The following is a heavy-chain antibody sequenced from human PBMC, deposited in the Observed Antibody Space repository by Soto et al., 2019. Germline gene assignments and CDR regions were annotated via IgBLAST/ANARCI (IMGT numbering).Heavy chain of an antibody. V-gene: IGHV4-34*01. J-gene: IGHJ5*02. CDR1: GGSYSGDN. Sequence: TLSLGRNFYGGSYSGDNWSWKNQHPGKCLEWIVEPIHRGSTHYNQSLKSRVTIAVDTSKIQFSLKLSSVPAADTAVYYCARGRFPVVVTRLRENNWFDPWGQGTLVTVS. D-gene: IGHD3-22*01. CDR2: PIHRGST. CDR3: ARGRFPVVVTRLRENNWFDP.